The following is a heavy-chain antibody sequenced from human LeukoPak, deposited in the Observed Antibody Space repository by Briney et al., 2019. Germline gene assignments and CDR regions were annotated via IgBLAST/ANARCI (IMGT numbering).Heavy chain of an antibody. CDR1: GFRFGSDW. CDR2: INPDGSEK. D-gene: IGHD3-16*01. V-gene: IGHV3-7*01. CDR3: VRYYDPPVGDAFDI. Sequence: PRGSLRLSCAASGFRFGSDWMSWVRQAPGKGLEWVANINPDGSEKYYVDSVKGRITISRDNDKNPLYLRLNSLRADDSAVYYCVRYYDPPVGDAFDIWGQGTLVTVSS. J-gene: IGHJ3*02.